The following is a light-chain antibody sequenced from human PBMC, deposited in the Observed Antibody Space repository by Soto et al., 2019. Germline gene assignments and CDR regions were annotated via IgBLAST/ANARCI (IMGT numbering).Light chain of an antibody. CDR2: KAS. CDR3: QQYNSYPVT. Sequence: DIQMTQSPSTLSASVGDRVTITCRASQSITNWLAWYQQKTGKAPKLLIYKASTLESGVPSRFRGSGSGTEFTLTIGSLQPDDFATYYCQQYNSYPVTFGQGTKLEIK. V-gene: IGKV1-5*03. J-gene: IGKJ2*01. CDR1: QSITNW.